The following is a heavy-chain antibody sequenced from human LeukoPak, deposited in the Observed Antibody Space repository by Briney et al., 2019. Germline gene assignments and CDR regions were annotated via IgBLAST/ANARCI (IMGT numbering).Heavy chain of an antibody. Sequence: GGSLRLSCAASGFTFSSYGMSWVRQAPGKGLEWVSAISGSGGSTYYADSVKGRFTISRDNSKNTLYLQMNSLRAEDTAVYYCAKDRRDGYNGFPDAFDIWGQGTMVTVSS. V-gene: IGHV3-23*01. CDR2: ISGSGGST. CDR1: GFTFSSYG. J-gene: IGHJ3*02. CDR3: AKDRRDGYNGFPDAFDI. D-gene: IGHD5-24*01.